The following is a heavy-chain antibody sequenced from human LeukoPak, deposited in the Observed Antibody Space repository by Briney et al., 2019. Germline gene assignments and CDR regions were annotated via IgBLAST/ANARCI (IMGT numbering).Heavy chain of an antibody. Sequence: ASVKVSCKASGGTFSSYAISWVRQATGQGLEWMGWMNPNSGNTGYAQKFQGRVTITRNTSISTAYMELSSPRSEDTAVYYCARSRGSYYGARFDPWGQGTLVTVSS. CDR3: ARSRGSYYGARFDP. D-gene: IGHD1-26*01. J-gene: IGHJ5*02. V-gene: IGHV1-8*03. CDR2: MNPNSGNT. CDR1: GGTFSSYA.